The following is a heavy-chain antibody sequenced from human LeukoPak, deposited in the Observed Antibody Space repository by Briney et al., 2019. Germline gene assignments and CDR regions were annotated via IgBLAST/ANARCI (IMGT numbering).Heavy chain of an antibody. CDR3: ARHEVTENYYYYYGMDV. CDR1: GGSFSAYY. Sequence: RSSETLSLTCAVYGGSFSAYYWSWIRQPPGKGLEWIGEINHSGSTNYNPSLKSRVTISVDTSKNQFSLKLSSVTAADTAVYCCARHEVTENYYYYYGMDVWGQGTTVTVSS. CDR2: INHSGST. J-gene: IGHJ6*02. D-gene: IGHD4-23*01. V-gene: IGHV4-34*01.